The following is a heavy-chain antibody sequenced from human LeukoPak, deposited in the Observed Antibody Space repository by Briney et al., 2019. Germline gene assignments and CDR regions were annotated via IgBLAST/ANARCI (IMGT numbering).Heavy chain of an antibody. J-gene: IGHJ4*02. V-gene: IGHV4-34*01. Sequence: PSETLSLTCAVYGGSFSGYYWNWIRQPPGKGLEWIGEINHSGSTNYNPSLKSRVTISVDTSKNQFSLKLSSVTAADTAVYYCARAPAYGDYFDYWGQGTLVTVSS. CDR2: INHSGST. CDR3: ARAPAYGDYFDY. D-gene: IGHD4-17*01. CDR1: GGSFSGYY.